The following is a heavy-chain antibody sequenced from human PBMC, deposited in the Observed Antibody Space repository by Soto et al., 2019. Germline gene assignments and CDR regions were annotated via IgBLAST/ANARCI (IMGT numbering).Heavy chain of an antibody. D-gene: IGHD2-15*01. J-gene: IGHJ5*02. CDR3: AKHCSGVSCLP. CDR2: IYYSGST. V-gene: IGHV4-59*08. CDR1: GGSISSYY. Sequence: SETLSLTCTVSGGSISSYYWSWIRQPPGKGLEWIGYIYYSGSTNYNPSLKSRVTISVDTSKNQFSLKLSSVTAEDTAVYYCAKHCSGVSCLPWGQGTLVTVSS.